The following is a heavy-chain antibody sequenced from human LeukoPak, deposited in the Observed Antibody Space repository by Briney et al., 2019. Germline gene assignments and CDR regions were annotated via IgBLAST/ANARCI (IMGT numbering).Heavy chain of an antibody. Sequence: GESLKISCKGSGYGFSSYWIGWVRQMPGKGLEYMGIICPRDSDTRYSPSFQGQVTISADKSVFTAYLQWSSLRASDTAMYYCARQPDGYNWRYLDYWGQGTQVTVSS. CDR3: ARQPDGYNWRYLDY. D-gene: IGHD5-24*01. V-gene: IGHV5-51*01. J-gene: IGHJ4*02. CDR2: ICPRDSDT. CDR1: GYGFSSYW.